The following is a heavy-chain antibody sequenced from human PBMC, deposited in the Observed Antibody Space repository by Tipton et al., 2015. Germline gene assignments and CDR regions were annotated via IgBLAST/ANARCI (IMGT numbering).Heavy chain of an antibody. V-gene: IGHV5-51*01. J-gene: IGHJ4*02. CDR1: GYNFANSW. CDR3: ARRHVYDYYLDY. CDR2: IYVDDSDT. D-gene: IGHD5/OR15-5a*01. Sequence: QLVQSGAEVKKPGESLKISCKGSGYNFANSWVAWVRQMPGKGLEWMGIIYVDDSDTRYSQSFQGQVTISADMSNSSAYLQWSSLKASDSAVYYCARRHVYDYYLDYWGQGTLVIVSS.